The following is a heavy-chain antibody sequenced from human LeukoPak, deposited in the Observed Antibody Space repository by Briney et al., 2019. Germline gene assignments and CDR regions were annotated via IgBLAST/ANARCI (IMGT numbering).Heavy chain of an antibody. CDR3: ARGYCGGDCYGD. CDR2: IDGSSSHI. J-gene: IGHJ1*01. V-gene: IGHV3-21*01. D-gene: IGHD2-21*02. CDR1: GFSFSNYA. Sequence: GGSLRLSCAASGFSFSNYAMNWVRQAPGKGLEWVSSIDGSSSHIYYADSVKGRFTISRDNAKSSLYLQMNNLRAEDMAVYYCARGYCGGDCYGDWGQGTLVTVSS.